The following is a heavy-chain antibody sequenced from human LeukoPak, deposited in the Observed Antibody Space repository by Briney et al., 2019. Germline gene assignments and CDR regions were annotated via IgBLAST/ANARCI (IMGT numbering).Heavy chain of an antibody. J-gene: IGHJ4*02. V-gene: IGHV1-24*01. CDR2: FDPEDGET. Sequence: ASVKVSCKVSGYTLTELSMHWVRQAPGKGLEWMGGFDPEDGETIYAQKFQGRVTMTEDTSTDTAYMELSSLRSEDTAVYYCATGLVDVVPAANFDYWGQGTLVTVSS. CDR1: GYTLTELS. D-gene: IGHD2-2*01. CDR3: ATGLVDVVPAANFDY.